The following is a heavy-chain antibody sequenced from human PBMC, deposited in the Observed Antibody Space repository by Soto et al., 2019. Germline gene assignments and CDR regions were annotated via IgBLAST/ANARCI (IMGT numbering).Heavy chain of an antibody. CDR1: GGTFSSYA. CDR2: IIPIFGTA. Sequence: GASVKVSCKASGGTFSSYAISWVRQAPGQGLEWMGGIIPIFGTANYAQKFQGRVTITADESTSTAYMELSSLRSEDTAVYYCARVSEQQLVRGYFDYWGQGTLVTVSS. J-gene: IGHJ4*02. CDR3: ARVSEQQLVRGYFDY. D-gene: IGHD6-13*01. V-gene: IGHV1-69*13.